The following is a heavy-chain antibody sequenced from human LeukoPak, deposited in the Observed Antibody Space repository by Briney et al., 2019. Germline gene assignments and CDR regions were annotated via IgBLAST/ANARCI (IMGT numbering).Heavy chain of an antibody. Sequence: SETLSLTCSVSGASINSHYWAWIRQPAGKGLEWIGRIYISGSTNYSPSLKSRVTMSVDTSKNQFSLNLISVTAPDTAVYYCARSGSGAYYYYYCGMDVWGQGTTVTVSS. D-gene: IGHD1-26*01. V-gene: IGHV4-4*07. J-gene: IGHJ6*02. CDR2: IYISGST. CDR1: GASINSHY. CDR3: ARSGSGAYYYYYCGMDV.